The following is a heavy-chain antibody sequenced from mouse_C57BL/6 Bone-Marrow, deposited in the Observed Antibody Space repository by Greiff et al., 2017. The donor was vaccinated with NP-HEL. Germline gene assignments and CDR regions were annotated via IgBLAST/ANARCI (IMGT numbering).Heavy chain of an antibody. V-gene: IGHV14-2*01. CDR2: IDPEDGET. Sequence: EVQLVESGAELVKPGASVKLSCTASGFNIKDYYMHWVKQRTEQGLAWIGRIDPEDGETKYAPQFPGKATITADKASNTAYLQLSSLTSEDTAVYYCARSSNREYAMDYWGQGTSVTVSS. CDR3: ARSSNREYAMDY. CDR1: GFNIKDYY. J-gene: IGHJ4*01. D-gene: IGHD2-5*01.